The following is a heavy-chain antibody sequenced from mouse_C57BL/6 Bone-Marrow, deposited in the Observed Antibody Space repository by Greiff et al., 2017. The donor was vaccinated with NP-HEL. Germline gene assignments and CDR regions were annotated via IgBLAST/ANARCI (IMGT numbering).Heavy chain of an antibody. V-gene: IGHV1-42*01. CDR2: INPSTGGT. CDR3: ARGGYDYGFAY. CDR1: GYSFTSYY. Sequence: VQLQQSGPELVKPGASVKISCKASGYSFTSYYMNWVKQSPEKSLEWIGEINPSTGGTTYNQKFKAKATLTVDKSSSTAYMQLKSLTSEDSAVYYCARGGYDYGFAYWGQGTLVTVSA. J-gene: IGHJ3*01. D-gene: IGHD2-4*01.